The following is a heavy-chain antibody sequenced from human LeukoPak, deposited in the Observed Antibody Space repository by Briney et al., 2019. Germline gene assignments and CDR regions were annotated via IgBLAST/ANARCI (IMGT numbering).Heavy chain of an antibody. Sequence: GGSLRLSCTASGFPFGDYAMSWVRQAPGEGLEWVGFTRRTAYGGTTEYAASVKGRFTISRHDSKSIAHLQMNSMKTEDTAVYYCTRARGWQLLEIRAFDYWGQGTLVTVSS. CDR3: TRARGWQLLEIRAFDY. CDR1: GFPFGDYA. J-gene: IGHJ4*02. V-gene: IGHV3-49*04. CDR2: TRRTAYGGTT. D-gene: IGHD1-26*01.